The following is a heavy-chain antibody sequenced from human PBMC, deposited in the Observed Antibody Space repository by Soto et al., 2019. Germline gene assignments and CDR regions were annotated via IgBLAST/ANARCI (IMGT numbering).Heavy chain of an antibody. CDR2: VSGDSTYK. D-gene: IGHD3-16*01. CDR3: ARDNWGEDY. V-gene: IGHV3-21*01. J-gene: IGHJ4*02. Sequence: GGSLRLSCSASGFAFSSYSMTWVRQAPGEGLEWVSTVSGDSTYKNYADSVKGRFTISRDNAKNSLYLQMDSLRAEDTAVYYCARDNWGEDYWGQGTLVTVSS. CDR1: GFAFSSYS.